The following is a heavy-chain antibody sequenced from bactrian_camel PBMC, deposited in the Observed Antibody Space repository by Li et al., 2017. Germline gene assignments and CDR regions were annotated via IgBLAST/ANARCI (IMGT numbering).Heavy chain of an antibody. D-gene: IGHD3*01. CDR2: ITISGGNT. CDR3: YDDHGMG. CDR1: GFTFSNYW. V-gene: IGHV3S1*01. J-gene: IGHJ4*01. Sequence: HVQLVESGGGLTQPGGSLRLSCAASGFTFSNYWMYWVRQAPGMALEWVAQITISGGNTNYAESVKGRFTISRDNAKNAIYLQMSNLKPEDTAVYYCYDDHGMGWGQGTQVT.